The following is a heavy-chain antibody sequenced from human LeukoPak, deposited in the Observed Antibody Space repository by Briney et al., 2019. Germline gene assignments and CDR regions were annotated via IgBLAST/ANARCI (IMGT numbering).Heavy chain of an antibody. CDR3: ARDQDHGYYYGSGSYYYYGMDV. CDR1: GGSFSGYY. CDR2: INHSGST. V-gene: IGHV4-34*01. J-gene: IGHJ6*04. Sequence: PSETLSLTCAVYGGSFSGYYWSWIRQPPGKGLEWIGEINHSGSTNYNPSLKSRVTISVDKSKNQFSLKLSSVTAADTAVYYCARDQDHGYYYGSGSYYYYGMDVWGKGTTVTVSS. D-gene: IGHD3-10*01.